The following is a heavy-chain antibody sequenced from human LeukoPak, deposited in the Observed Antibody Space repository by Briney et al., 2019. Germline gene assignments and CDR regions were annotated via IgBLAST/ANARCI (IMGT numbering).Heavy chain of an antibody. CDR2: IYYSGST. D-gene: IGHD6-19*01. J-gene: IGHJ4*02. Sequence: SETLSLTCAVYGGSFSGYYWSWIRQPPGKGLEWIGSIYYSGSTYYNPSLKSRVTISVDTSKNQFSLKLSSVTAADTAVYYCARVRRYSSGWTSPYYFDYWGQGTLVTVSS. CDR3: ARVRRYSSGWTSPYYFDY. CDR1: GGSFSGYY. V-gene: IGHV4-34*01.